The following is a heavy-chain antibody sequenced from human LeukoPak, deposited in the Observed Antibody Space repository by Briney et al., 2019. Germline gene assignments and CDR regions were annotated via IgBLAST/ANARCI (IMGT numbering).Heavy chain of an antibody. J-gene: IGHJ4*02. V-gene: IGHV3-30*01. D-gene: IGHD6-13*01. CDR1: GFTFSSYA. Sequence: GRSLGLSCAASGFTFSSYAMHWVRQAPGKGLEWVAVISYDGSNKYYADSVKGRFTISRDNSKNTLYLQMNSLRAEDTAVYYCARDGVAAAGYFDYWGQGTLVTVSS. CDR3: ARDGVAAAGYFDY. CDR2: ISYDGSNK.